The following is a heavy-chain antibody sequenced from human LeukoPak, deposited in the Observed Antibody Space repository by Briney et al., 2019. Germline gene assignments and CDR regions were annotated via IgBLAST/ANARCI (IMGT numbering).Heavy chain of an antibody. D-gene: IGHD2-21*02. CDR1: GGSISSSSYY. CDR2: IYYSGST. CDR3: ASPRYCGGDCYYFDL. V-gene: IGHV4-39*01. J-gene: IGHJ2*01. Sequence: SETLSLTCTVSGGSISSSSYYWGWIRQPPGKGLEWIGSIYYSGSTYYNPSLKSRVTISVDTSKNQFSLKLSSVTAADTAVYYCASPRYCGGDCYYFDLWGRSTLVTVSS.